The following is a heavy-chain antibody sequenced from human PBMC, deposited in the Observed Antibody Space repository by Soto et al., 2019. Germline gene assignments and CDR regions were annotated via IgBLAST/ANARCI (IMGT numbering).Heavy chain of an antibody. CDR1: GFTFRSFT. J-gene: IGHJ5*02. CDR2: ISSNSAYI. CDR3: TRDASRDSSARGWFDP. Sequence: GGTVRLSCAASGFTFRSFTMNWVRQAPGKGLEWVSTISSNSAYIYYTDALRGHFTISRDNAKSSLHLQMNSLRAEDTAVYYCTRDASRDSSARGWFDPWGQGTLVPSPQ. D-gene: IGHD6-13*01. V-gene: IGHV3-21*01.